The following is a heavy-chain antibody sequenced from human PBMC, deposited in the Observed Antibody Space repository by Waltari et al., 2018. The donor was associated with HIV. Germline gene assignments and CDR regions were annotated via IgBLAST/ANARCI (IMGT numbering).Heavy chain of an antibody. V-gene: IGHV1-18*01. CDR1: GYTFSAYA. D-gene: IGHD3-10*01. CDR3: ARGVALGRGVKIRGHMDV. J-gene: IGHJ6*02. CDR2: INNYDGQT. Sequence: VQLVQSGAEVKRPGASVRVSCTSSGYTFSAYAINWVRQAPGQGLEWMGWINNYDGQTNFAEKFQGRVTMTTDTAKSTASMELRSLRSDDTAVYVCARGVALGRGVKIRGHMDVWGQGTTVTVSS.